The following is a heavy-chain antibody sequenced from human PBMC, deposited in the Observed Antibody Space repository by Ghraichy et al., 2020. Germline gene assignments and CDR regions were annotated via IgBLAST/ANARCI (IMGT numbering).Heavy chain of an antibody. D-gene: IGHD4-17*01. CDR1: GFIFSDYA. Sequence: GGSLRLSCSASGFIFSDYAMHWVRQAPGKRPEYISVITSSGSSAYYIDSVRDRFTISRDNSKNTLFLQMNSLTSEDTAVYYCVKESTVTNRNPLQSWGHGTQVTVSS. J-gene: IGHJ5*01. V-gene: IGHV3-64D*06. CDR3: VKESTVTNRNPLQS. CDR2: ITSSGSSA.